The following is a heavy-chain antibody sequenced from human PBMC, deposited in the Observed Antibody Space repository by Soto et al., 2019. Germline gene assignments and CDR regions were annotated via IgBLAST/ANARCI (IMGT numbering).Heavy chain of an antibody. CDR1: GFAFDNYP. J-gene: IGHJ2*01. CDR2: IRGSGGRT. D-gene: IGHD3-22*01. Sequence: PGGSLRLSCAASGFAFDNYPMNWVRQAPGKGLEWVSAIRGSGGRTFYADSVQGRLTISRDNSKNTLYLHMSSLRAEDTAVYYCAIFFLMIGRPPRSTLFRCTTSSDL. V-gene: IGHV3-23*01. CDR3: AIFFLMIGRPPRSTLFRCTTSSDL.